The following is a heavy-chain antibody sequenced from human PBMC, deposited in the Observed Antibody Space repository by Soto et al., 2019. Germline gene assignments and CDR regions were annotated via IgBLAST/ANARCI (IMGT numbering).Heavy chain of an antibody. Sequence: EVQLVESGGGLVQPGGSLRLSCAASGFTVSSNYMSWFGQAPGKGLEWVSVIYSGGSTYYADSVKGRFTISRDNSKNTLYLQMNSLRAEDTAVYYCARDLRKYEYGMDVWGQGTTVTVSS. D-gene: IGHD3-3*01. J-gene: IGHJ6*02. CDR1: GFTVSSNY. CDR3: ARDLRKYEYGMDV. V-gene: IGHV3-66*01. CDR2: IYSGGST.